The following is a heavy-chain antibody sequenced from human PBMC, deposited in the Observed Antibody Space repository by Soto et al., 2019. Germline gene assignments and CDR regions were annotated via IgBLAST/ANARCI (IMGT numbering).Heavy chain of an antibody. J-gene: IGHJ4*02. CDR2: IYYSGAT. CDR1: GGSISINSYY. V-gene: IGHV4-39*01. D-gene: IGHD3-16*01. Sequence: PAETLGLACTISGGSISINSYYWDWIRQPPGKGLEWIGSIYYSGATYYNPSLQSRVTISVDTSKNQFSLHLSSVTAADTAVYYCARHAAYDSVWANSDGNDYWGQGTMVTVSS. CDR3: ARHAAYDSVWANSDGNDY.